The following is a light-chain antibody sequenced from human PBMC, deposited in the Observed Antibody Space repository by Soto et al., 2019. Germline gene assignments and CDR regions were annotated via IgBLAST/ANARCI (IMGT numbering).Light chain of an antibody. V-gene: IGKV1-5*03. CDR2: KAS. Sequence: DIQLAQAPCTLCQSLLDVLTVTWRSSQSINGWLAWYQQKPGQAPNLLIYKASTLESGVPSRFSGSGSGTEFTLTVSSLQPDDSATYYCQQYNSLSSVSFGGGTKVDIK. CDR1: QSINGW. CDR3: QQYNSLSSVS. J-gene: IGKJ4*01.